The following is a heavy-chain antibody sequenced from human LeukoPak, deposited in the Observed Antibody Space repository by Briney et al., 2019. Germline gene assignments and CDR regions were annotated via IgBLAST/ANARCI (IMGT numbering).Heavy chain of an antibody. CDR2: IYTSGST. D-gene: IGHD3-10*01. J-gene: IGHJ4*02. V-gene: IGHV4-61*02. CDR1: GGSISSGSYY. Sequence: SETLSLTCTVSGGSISSGSYYWSWIRQPAGKGLEWIGRIYTSGSTNYNPSLKSRVTISVDTSKNQFSLKLSSVTAADTAVYYCAREGRITMVRGVPKTKALDYWGQGTLVTVSS. CDR3: AREGRITMVRGVPKTKALDY.